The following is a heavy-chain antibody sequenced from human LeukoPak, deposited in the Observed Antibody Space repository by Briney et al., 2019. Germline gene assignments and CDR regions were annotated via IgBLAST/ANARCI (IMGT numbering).Heavy chain of an antibody. CDR3: ARGSPPYCSSTSCYIFKQRMGTSYNWFDP. J-gene: IGHJ5*02. CDR1: GGSFSGYY. D-gene: IGHD2-2*02. Sequence: PSETLSLTCAVYGGSFSGYYWSWLRQPPGKGLEWIGEINHSGSTNYNPSLKSRVTISVDTSKNQFPRKWSSVTAADTAVYYWARGSPPYCSSTSCYIFKQRMGTSYNWFDPWGQGTLVTVSS. V-gene: IGHV4-34*01. CDR2: INHSGST.